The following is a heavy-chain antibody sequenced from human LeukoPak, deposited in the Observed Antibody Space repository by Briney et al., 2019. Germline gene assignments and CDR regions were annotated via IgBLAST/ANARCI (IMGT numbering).Heavy chain of an antibody. CDR3: ARDGGSGTYYAEDSYYYGMDV. J-gene: IGHJ6*02. CDR2: IYSGDTT. CDR1: GFTVSSTC. V-gene: IGHV3-66*01. D-gene: IGHD3-10*01. Sequence: GGSLRLSCAASGFTVSSTCMTWVRQAPGKGLEWVSFIYSGDTTFYANSVEGRFTISRDNSKNTLNLQMNSLRAEDTAVYYCARDGGSGTYYAEDSYYYGMDVWGQGTTVTVSS.